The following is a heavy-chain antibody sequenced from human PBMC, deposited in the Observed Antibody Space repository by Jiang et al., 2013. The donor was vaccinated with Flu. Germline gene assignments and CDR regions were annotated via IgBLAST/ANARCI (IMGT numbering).Heavy chain of an antibody. J-gene: IGHJ4*02. CDR2: INTKTGYP. V-gene: IGHV7-4-1*02. CDR3: ATSYGSGSRLFEY. D-gene: IGHD3-10*01. CDR1: GYTFSTHA. Sequence: CKASGYTFSTHAINWVRQAPGQGLEWMGWINTKTGYPTYAQGFTGRFVFSLDTSVSTAYLQISSLKAEDTAVYYCATSYGSGSRLFEYWGQGTLVTVSS.